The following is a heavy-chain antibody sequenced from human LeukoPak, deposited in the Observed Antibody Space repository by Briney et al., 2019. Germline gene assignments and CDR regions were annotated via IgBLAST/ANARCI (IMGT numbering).Heavy chain of an antibody. CDR2: INPNIGGT. CDR3: ARADRLDGGSYLIGP. D-gene: IGHD2-21*01. V-gene: IGHV1-2*02. J-gene: IGHJ5*02. CDR1: GYSFTASY. Sequence: ASVKLSCKTSGYSFTASYMPWVRQAPGPGLEWMGWINPNIGGTSSAQKFQGRVTMTRDTSITTVYMEVSWLTSDDTAIYYCARADRLDGGSYLIGPWGQGTLVTVSS.